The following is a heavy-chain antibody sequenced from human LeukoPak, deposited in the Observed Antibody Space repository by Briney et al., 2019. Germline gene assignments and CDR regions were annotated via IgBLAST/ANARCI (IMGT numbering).Heavy chain of an antibody. D-gene: IGHD1-7*01. CDR2: IKQDGSEK. CDR1: GFTFSSYG. CDR3: ARDNWNYVFDY. J-gene: IGHJ4*02. V-gene: IGHV3-7*03. Sequence: PGGSLRLSCAASGFTFSSYGMHWVRQAPGKGLEWVANIKQDGSEKYYVDSVKGRFTISRDNAKNSLYLQMNSLRAEDTAVYYCARDNWNYVFDYWGQGTLVTVSS.